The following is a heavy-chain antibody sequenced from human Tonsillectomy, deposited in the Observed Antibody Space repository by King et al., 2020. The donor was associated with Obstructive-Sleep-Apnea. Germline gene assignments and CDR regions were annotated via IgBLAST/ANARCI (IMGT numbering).Heavy chain of an antibody. Sequence: VQLVESGGGVVQPGRSLRLSWAASGFTFSNYGMHWVRQAPGEGLWWVAIISYDGSDKYYADSLKGRFTISRDNSKSTLYLQMNSLRPEDTAVYYCGGYNWFDPWGQGTLVTVSS. CDR2: ISYDGSDK. CDR1: GFTFSNYG. D-gene: IGHD6-13*01. V-gene: IGHV3-30*03. CDR3: GGYNWFDP. J-gene: IGHJ5*02.